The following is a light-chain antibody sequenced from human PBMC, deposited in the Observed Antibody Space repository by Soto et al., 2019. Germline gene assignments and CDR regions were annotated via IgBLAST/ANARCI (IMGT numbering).Light chain of an antibody. J-gene: IGKJ1*01. CDR2: RVS. CDR3: TQETQLPRT. Sequence: IVLTQTPLSSPITLGQPTSISCRYSQSLVHSDGNTYLSWLQQRPGQPPRLLIYRVSNRFSGVPDRFSGSGAGTDFTLNISRVEAEDFAVYYCTQETQLPRTFGQGTRVEIK. CDR1: QSLVHSDGNTY. V-gene: IGKV2-24*01.